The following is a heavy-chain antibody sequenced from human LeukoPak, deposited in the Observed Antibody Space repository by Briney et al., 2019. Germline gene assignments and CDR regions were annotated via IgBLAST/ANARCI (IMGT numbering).Heavy chain of an antibody. V-gene: IGHV4-30-4*08. CDR3: ARGTPPITIFGVVIPSYFDY. CDR2: INHSGST. J-gene: IGHJ4*02. Sequence: SQTLSLTCTVSGGSISSGDYYWSWIRQPPGKGLEWIGEINHSGSTNYNPSLKSRVTISVDTSKNQFSLKLSSVTAADTAVYYCARGTPPITIFGVVIPSYFDYWGQGTLVTVSS. CDR1: GGSISSGDYY. D-gene: IGHD3-3*01.